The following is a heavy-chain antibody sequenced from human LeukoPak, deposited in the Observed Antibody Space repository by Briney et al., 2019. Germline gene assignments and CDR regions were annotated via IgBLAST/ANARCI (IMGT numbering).Heavy chain of an antibody. CDR3: AKDLVPYYYGSGALYYYGMDV. V-gene: IGHV1-18*01. Sequence: PEASVKVSCKASGYTFTSYGISWVRQAPGQGLEWMGWISAYNGNTNYAQKLQGRVTMTTDTSTSTAYMELRSLRSDDTAVYYCAKDLVPYYYGSGALYYYGMDVWGQGTTVTVSS. D-gene: IGHD3-10*01. J-gene: IGHJ6*02. CDR1: GYTFTSYG. CDR2: ISAYNGNT.